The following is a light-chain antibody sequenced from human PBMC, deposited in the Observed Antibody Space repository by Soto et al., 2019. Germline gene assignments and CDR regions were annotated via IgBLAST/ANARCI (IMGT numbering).Light chain of an antibody. J-gene: IGKJ2*01. V-gene: IGKV1-6*02. CDR1: RSIRDD. CDR3: LQYYDYPYT. Sequence: IQMTQSPSSLSASVGDRVTLTCRASRSIRDDLAWYQQRPGKAPRLLVYGASSWAPGAPSRFSGSGSGTDFTLTISGLQPEDLASYYCLQYYDYPYTFGKGTTLDIK. CDR2: GAS.